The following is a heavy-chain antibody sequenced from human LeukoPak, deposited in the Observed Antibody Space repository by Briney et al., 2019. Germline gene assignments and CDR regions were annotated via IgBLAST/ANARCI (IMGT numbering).Heavy chain of an antibody. CDR1: GFTFSSYG. CDR3: VAGYCSGGSCYLFDY. V-gene: IGHV3-33*08. Sequence: PGRSLRLSCAASGFTFSSYGMHWVRQAPGKGLEWVAVIWYDGSNKYYADSVKGRFTISRDNSKNTLYLQMNSLRAEDTAVYYCVAGYCSGGSCYLFDYWGQGTLVTVSS. CDR2: IWYDGSNK. J-gene: IGHJ4*02. D-gene: IGHD2-15*01.